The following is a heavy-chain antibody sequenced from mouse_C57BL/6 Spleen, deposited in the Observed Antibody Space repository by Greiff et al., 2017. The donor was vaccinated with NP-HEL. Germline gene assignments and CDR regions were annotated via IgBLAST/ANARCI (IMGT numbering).Heavy chain of an antibody. V-gene: IGHV1-39*01. CDR2: INPNYGTT. Sequence: EVQLQQPGPELVKPGAPVKISCKASGYSFTDYNMNWVKQSNGKSLEWIGVINPNYGTTSYIQKFKGKATLTVDQSSSTAYKQLNRLTSEESAVYCCARDWEGWYFDVWGTGTTGTVSS. CDR1: GYSFTDYN. J-gene: IGHJ1*03. CDR3: ARDWEGWYFDV. D-gene: IGHD4-1*01.